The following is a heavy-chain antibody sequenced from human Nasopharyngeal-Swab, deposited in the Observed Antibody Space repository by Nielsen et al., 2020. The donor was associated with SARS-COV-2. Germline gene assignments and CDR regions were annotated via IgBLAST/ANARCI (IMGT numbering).Heavy chain of an antibody. CDR3: ARPYGGNSFWYFDL. D-gene: IGHD4-23*01. V-gene: IGHV3-7*03. Sequence: GESLKISCAASGFTFNIYWMSWVRQAPGKGLEWVANIKQDGSERYYVDSVKGRFTISRDNAKNSVYLQMNSVRVADTAVYYCARPYGGNSFWYFDLWGRGTLVTVSS. J-gene: IGHJ2*01. CDR2: IKQDGSER. CDR1: GFTFNIYW.